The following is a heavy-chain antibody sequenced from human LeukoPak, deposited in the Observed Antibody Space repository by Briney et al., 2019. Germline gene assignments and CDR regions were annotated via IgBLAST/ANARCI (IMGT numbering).Heavy chain of an antibody. Sequence: QPGGSLRLSCAVSGFTFSDYEMNWVRQAPGKGLEWVSYISSSGTTIYYADSVKGRFTISRDNVRNSLYLQMNSLRAEDTAVYYCVRDRKYFYDRSGYRYGMDVWGQGTTVTVSS. CDR1: GFTFSDYE. J-gene: IGHJ6*02. CDR3: VRDRKYFYDRSGYRYGMDV. D-gene: IGHD3-22*01. V-gene: IGHV3-48*03. CDR2: ISSSGTTI.